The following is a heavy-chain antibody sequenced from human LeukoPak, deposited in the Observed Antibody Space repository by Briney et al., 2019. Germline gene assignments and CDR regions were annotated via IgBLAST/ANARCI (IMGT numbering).Heavy chain of an antibody. D-gene: IGHD3-3*01. CDR3: ATLHYDFWSDLGY. J-gene: IGHJ4*02. V-gene: IGHV3-23*01. CDR2: ISGSGDST. Sequence: GGSLRLSCAASGFTFSSYAMSWVRQAPGRGLEGVSDISGSGDSTYYADSVKGRFTISRDNSKNTLYLQMNSLRAEDTAVYYCATLHYDFWSDLGYWGQGTLVTVSS. CDR1: GFTFSSYA.